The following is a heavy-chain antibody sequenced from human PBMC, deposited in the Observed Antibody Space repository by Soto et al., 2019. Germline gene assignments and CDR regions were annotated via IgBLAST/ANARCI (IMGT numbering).Heavy chain of an antibody. Sequence: QVQLVQSGAEVKKPGASVKVSCKASGYTFTNYGISWVRQAPGQGLEWMGWISAYNGNTDYAQKLKGRVTMTTDTSTSTAYRELRSLRSDVTAVYYCARVGAYCVSTSCHDYWGQGTLVTVSS. CDR3: ARVGAYCVSTSCHDY. V-gene: IGHV1-18*01. CDR2: ISAYNGNT. CDR1: GYTFTNYG. D-gene: IGHD2-2*01. J-gene: IGHJ4*02.